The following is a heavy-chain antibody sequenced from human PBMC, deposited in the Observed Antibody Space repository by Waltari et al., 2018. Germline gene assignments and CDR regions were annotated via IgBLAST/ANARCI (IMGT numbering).Heavy chain of an antibody. CDR1: GFIFSTYW. V-gene: IGHV3-74*01. Sequence: EVQLVESGGGLVPPGGSLRLSCVASGFIFSTYWMDWVRQAPGKGLVWVARINSDGSSTTYADSVKGQFTISRDNAKNTLYLHMSSLRAEDTAVYYCVRENIAAAGLESWGQETLVIVSS. CDR2: INSDGSST. CDR3: VRENIAAAGLES. J-gene: IGHJ4*02. D-gene: IGHD6-13*01.